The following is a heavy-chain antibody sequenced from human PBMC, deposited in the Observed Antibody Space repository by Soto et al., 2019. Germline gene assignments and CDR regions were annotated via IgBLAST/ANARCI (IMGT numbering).Heavy chain of an antibody. J-gene: IGHJ3*02. CDR1: GGTFSSYA. V-gene: IGHV1-69*13. CDR3: ARDYYDSSGYPPNHYDAFDI. CDR2: IIPIFGTA. D-gene: IGHD3-22*01. Sequence: SVKVSCKASGGTFSSYAISWVRQAPGQGLEWMGGIIPIFGTANYAQKFQGRVTITADESTSTAYTELSSLRSEDTAVYYCARDYYDSSGYPPNHYDAFDIWGQGTMVTVSS.